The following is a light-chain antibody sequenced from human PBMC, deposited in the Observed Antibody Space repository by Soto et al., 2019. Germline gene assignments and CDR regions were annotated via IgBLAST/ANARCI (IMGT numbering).Light chain of an antibody. Sequence: ERVMTQSPATLSVSPGEVATISCRANQHVSSNIAWYQHKPGQAPRLLIHAASTRAPGVPVRFSGSGSGTEFTLTISSLQFEDFAVYYCQQYQSWPFPFGQGTKLEIK. CDR2: AAS. CDR1: QHVSSN. V-gene: IGKV3-15*01. J-gene: IGKJ2*01. CDR3: QQYQSWPFP.